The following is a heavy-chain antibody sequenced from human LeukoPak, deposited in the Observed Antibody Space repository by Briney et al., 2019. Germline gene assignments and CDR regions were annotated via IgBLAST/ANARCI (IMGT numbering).Heavy chain of an antibody. J-gene: IGHJ6*02. D-gene: IGHD3-9*01. CDR1: GFTFSSYS. CDR2: ISSSSSYI. Sequence: GGSLRLSCVASGFTFSSYSMNWVRQAPGKGLEWVSSISSSSSYIYYADSVKGRFTISRDNAKNSLYLQMNSLRAEDTAVYYCARRYFDWLEYYYYGMDVWGQGTTVTVSS. CDR3: ARRYFDWLEYYYYGMDV. V-gene: IGHV3-21*01.